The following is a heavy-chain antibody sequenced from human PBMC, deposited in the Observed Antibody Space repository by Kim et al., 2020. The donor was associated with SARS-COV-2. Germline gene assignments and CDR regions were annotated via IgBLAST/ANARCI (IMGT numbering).Heavy chain of an antibody. CDR2: IWYDGSNK. CDR3: ARDSPKFRTMGPNDY. CDR1: GFTFSSYG. Sequence: GGSLRLSCAASGFTFSSYGMHWVRQAPGKGLEWVAVIWYDGSNKYYADSVKGRFTISRDNSKNTLYLQMNSLRAEDTAVYYCARDSPKFRTMGPNDYWGQGTLVTVSS. J-gene: IGHJ4*02. D-gene: IGHD1-1*01. V-gene: IGHV3-33*01.